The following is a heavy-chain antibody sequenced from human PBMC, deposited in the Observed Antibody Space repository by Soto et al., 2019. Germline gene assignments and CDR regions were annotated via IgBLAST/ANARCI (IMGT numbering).Heavy chain of an antibody. D-gene: IGHD1-7*01. CDR3: AKDRVGGTFYTPLGF. V-gene: IGHV3-30*18. CDR1: GFNFNNYG. J-gene: IGHJ4*02. Sequence: GSLRLSCQASGFNFNNYGMHWVRQAPGKGLEWVAVITYDGSNKYYADSVKGRFTISRDNSKNTLSLHLNTLKPEDTAVYHCAKDRVGGTFYTPLGFWGQGTLVTVSS. CDR2: ITYDGSNK.